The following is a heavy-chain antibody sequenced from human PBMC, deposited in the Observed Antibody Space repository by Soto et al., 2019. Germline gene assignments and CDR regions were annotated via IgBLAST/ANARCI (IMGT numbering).Heavy chain of an antibody. V-gene: IGHV3-33*08. Sequence: GESLKISCAASGFTFSSYGMHWVRQAPGKGLEWVAVIWYDGSNKYYADSVKGRFTISRDNSKNTLYLQMNSLRAEDTAVYYCATYDNYSYGYKEVFDYWGQGTLVTVSS. CDR1: GFTFSSYG. CDR2: IWYDGSNK. J-gene: IGHJ4*02. CDR3: ATYDNYSYGYKEVFDY. D-gene: IGHD5-18*01.